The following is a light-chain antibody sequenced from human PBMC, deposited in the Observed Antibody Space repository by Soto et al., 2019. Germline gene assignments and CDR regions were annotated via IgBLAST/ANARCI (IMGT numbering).Light chain of an antibody. Sequence: ENILTQSPVTLSLSPGDRATLSCRASQSVYSAYLAWYQQKPGQAPRLLIYGASSRATGVPERFSGSGSGTDFTLTISRLEPEDFAVYFCQQYSGSITFGQGTRLEIE. J-gene: IGKJ5*01. CDR1: QSVYSAY. CDR3: QQYSGSIT. V-gene: IGKV3-20*01. CDR2: GAS.